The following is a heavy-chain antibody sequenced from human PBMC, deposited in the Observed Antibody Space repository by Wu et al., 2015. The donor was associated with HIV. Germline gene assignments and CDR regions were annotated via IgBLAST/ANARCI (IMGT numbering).Heavy chain of an antibody. D-gene: IGHD3-10*01. CDR1: GYTFTGYY. CDR3: ARGQDGSGSYYNVGWFDP. CDR2: INPNSGGT. V-gene: IGHV1-2*02. J-gene: IGHJ5*02. Sequence: QVQLLQSGAEVKKPGASVKISCKTSGYTFTGYYMHWVRQAPGQGLEWMGWINPNSGGTNYAQKFQGRVTMTRDTSISTAYMELSRLRSDDTAVYYCARGQDGSGSYYNVGWFDPWGQGTLVTVSS.